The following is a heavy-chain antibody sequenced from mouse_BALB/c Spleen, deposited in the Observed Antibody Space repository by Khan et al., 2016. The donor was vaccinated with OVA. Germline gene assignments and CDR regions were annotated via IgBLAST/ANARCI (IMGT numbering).Heavy chain of an antibody. CDR2: IYPGTDNT. D-gene: IGHD2-3*01. V-gene: IGHV1S132*01. Sequence: QVQLKESGAELVRPGASVKLSCKTSGYIFTSYWIHWVKQRPGQGLEWIARIYPGTDNTYYNEKFKDKATLTADKSSSTAYMQLSSLKSDDSAVYVCARDGALYYFDYWGQGTTLTVSS. CDR3: ARDGALYYFDY. CDR1: GYIFTSYW. J-gene: IGHJ2*01.